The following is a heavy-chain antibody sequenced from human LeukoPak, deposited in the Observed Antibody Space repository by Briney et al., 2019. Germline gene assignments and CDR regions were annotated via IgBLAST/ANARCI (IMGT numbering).Heavy chain of an antibody. CDR2: IYHSGST. CDR3: ARIGRDSSGYYPPKLDAFDI. D-gene: IGHD3-22*01. J-gene: IGHJ3*02. V-gene: IGHV4-38-2*01. CDR1: GYSIGSGYH. Sequence: PSETLSLTCAVSGYSIGSGYHWGWIRLPPGKGLDWIGSIYHSGSTYYNPSLKSRVTISVDTSKNQFSLKLSSVTAAATAVYFCARIGRDSSGYYPPKLDAFDIWGEGTMVTVSS.